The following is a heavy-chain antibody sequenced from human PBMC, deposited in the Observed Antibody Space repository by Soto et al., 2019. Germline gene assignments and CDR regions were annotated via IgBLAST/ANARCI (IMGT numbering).Heavy chain of an antibody. CDR1: GESFIGYY. J-gene: IGHJ5*02. V-gene: IGHV4-34*01. D-gene: IGHD5-12*01. Sequence: QVHLQQWGAGLLKPSETLSLTCAVYGESFIGYYWTWIRQSPGKGLEWIGEINHGGSTNYNPSLKSRVTIAIDTAKNQFSLKLTSVPDADTSVYYCARTDIVTTNWFDPWGQGTLVTVSS. CDR3: ARTDIVTTNWFDP. CDR2: INHGGST.